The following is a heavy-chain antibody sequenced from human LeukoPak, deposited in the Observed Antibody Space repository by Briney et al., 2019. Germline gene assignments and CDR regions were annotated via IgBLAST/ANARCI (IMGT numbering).Heavy chain of an antibody. Sequence: SEALSLTCTVSGGSISSYYWSWTRQPPGKGLEWIGYIYYSGSTNYNPSLKSRVTISVDTSKNQFSLKLSSVTAADTAVYYCARARYYYDSSGYLKYFDYWGQGTLVTVSS. CDR1: GGSISSYY. V-gene: IGHV4-59*01. CDR2: IYYSGST. CDR3: ARARYYYDSSGYLKYFDY. D-gene: IGHD3-22*01. J-gene: IGHJ4*02.